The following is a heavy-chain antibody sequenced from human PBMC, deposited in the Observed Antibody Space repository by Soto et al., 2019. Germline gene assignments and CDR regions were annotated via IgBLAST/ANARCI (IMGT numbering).Heavy chain of an antibody. CDR2: ISKDGSDT. CDR1: GFIFSDFG. D-gene: IGHD6-19*01. V-gene: IGHV3-30-3*01. J-gene: IGHJ4*02. CDR3: ASPREGQWLVFDH. Sequence: GGSLRLSCVVSGFIFSDFGMHWVRQSPGEGLAWVASISKDGSDTYYAESVKGRFTISRDDSKSTVFLQMHTLKVEDTAAYFCASPREGQWLVFDHWGQRTLVTVSS.